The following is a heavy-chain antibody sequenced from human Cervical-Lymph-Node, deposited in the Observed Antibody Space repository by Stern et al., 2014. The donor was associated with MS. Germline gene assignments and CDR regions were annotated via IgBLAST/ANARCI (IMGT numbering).Heavy chain of an antibody. D-gene: IGHD5-24*01. V-gene: IGHV4-30-4*01. CDR2: IHYSGTT. CDR3: SRDADGYSLVFGY. J-gene: IGHJ4*02. CDR1: GGSISSAEYY. Sequence: QLQLQESGPGLVKPSQTLSLTCAVTGGSISSAEYYWSWLRQSPGKGLEWYGYIHYSGTTYYNPSLKSRVTISVDTSKNQFSLNLRSVTAADTAVYYCSRDADGYSLVFGYWGRGTLVTVSS.